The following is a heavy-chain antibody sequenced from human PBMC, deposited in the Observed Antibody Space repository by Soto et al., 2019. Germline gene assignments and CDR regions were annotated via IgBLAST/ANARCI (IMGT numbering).Heavy chain of an antibody. CDR3: NRVQLFAFAI. CDR2: IYYRGST. V-gene: IGHV4-30-4*01. J-gene: IGHJ3*02. Sequence: QVQLQESGPGLVKPSQTLSLTCTVSGGSINSGDYYWSWIRQPPGKGLEWIGYIYYRGSTYYNPSLKSRVTIPVDTSKNQCSLKLSSVTGADTAVYYGNRVQLFAFAIWGQGTMVTVSS. D-gene: IGHD4-4*01. CDR1: GGSINSGDYY.